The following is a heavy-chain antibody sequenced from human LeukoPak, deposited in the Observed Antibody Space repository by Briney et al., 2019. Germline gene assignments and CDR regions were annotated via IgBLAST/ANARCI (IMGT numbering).Heavy chain of an antibody. J-gene: IGHJ4*02. CDR3: ARDRRDGYNPFDY. V-gene: IGHV3-7*01. Sequence: GGSLRLSCAASGFTFSSYWMSWVRQAPGKGLEWVANIKQDGSEKYYVDSVKGRFTISRDNSKNTLYLQMNSLRAEDTAVYYCARDRRDGYNPFDYWGQETLVTVSS. CDR2: IKQDGSEK. CDR1: GFTFSSYW. D-gene: IGHD5-24*01.